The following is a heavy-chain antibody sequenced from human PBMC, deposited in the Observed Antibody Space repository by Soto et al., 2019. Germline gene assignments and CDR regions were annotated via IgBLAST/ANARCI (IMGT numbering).Heavy chain of an antibody. D-gene: IGHD1-26*01. V-gene: IGHV5-51*01. J-gene: IGHJ5*01. CDR3: ARRSRSGSYYHPWFDS. CDR1: GYSFTSYW. CDR2: IYPGDSDT. Sequence: GESLKISCKGSGYSFTSYWIGWVRQMPGKGLEWMGIIYPGDSDTRYSPSFQGQVTISADKSISTAYLKWSSLKASDTAMYYCARRSRSGSYYHPWFDSWGQGTLVTVSS.